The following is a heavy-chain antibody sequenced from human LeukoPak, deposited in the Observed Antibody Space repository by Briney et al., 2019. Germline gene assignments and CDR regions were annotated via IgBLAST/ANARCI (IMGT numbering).Heavy chain of an antibody. D-gene: IGHD5-18*01. J-gene: IGHJ4*02. Sequence: PSETLSLTCAVYGGSFSSYYWGWIRQPPGKGLEWIGSIYYSGSTYYNPSLKSRVTISVDTSKNQFSLKLSSVTAADTAVYYCARADTAMVPLDYWGQGTLVTVSS. CDR1: GGSFSSYY. CDR2: IYYSGST. V-gene: IGHV4-39*07. CDR3: ARADTAMVPLDY.